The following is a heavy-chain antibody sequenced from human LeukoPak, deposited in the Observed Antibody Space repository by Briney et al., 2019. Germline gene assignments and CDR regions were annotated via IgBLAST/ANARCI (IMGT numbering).Heavy chain of an antibody. V-gene: IGHV3-30*18. CDR3: AKCPILRGFDYYFDN. CDR1: GFSFSTYG. J-gene: IGHJ4*02. CDR2: ISLDESLQ. D-gene: IGHD5-12*01. Sequence: TGGSLRLSCAASGFSFSTYGMHWVRQTPGKGLEWLAVISLDESLQFYADSVKGRFIISRDNSKNTLYLQMNSLRPEDTAVYYCAKCPILRGFDYYFDNWGQGTLVTVSS.